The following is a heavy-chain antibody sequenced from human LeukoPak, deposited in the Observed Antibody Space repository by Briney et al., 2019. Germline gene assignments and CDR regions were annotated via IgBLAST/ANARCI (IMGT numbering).Heavy chain of an antibody. CDR2: VSGDGGSK. Sequence: GGSLRLSCTASGFTFSDYAMNWVRQTPEKGPEWVSAVSGDGGSKYHADSVEGRFTISRDNSKNTLHLQMSSLRAEDTAVYYCAKSASGWAFDHWGQGTLVTVSS. CDR3: AKSASGWAFDH. J-gene: IGHJ4*02. V-gene: IGHV3-23*01. CDR1: GFTFSDYA. D-gene: IGHD6-19*01.